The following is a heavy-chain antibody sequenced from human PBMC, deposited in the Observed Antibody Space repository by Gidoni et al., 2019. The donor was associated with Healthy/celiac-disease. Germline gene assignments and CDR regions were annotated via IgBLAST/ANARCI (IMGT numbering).Heavy chain of an antibody. V-gene: IGHV3-23*01. Sequence: VQLLDSGGGLVQPGGSLSLSCSASGFTFSSYAMSWVRQAPGKGLEWVSAISGSGGSTYYADSVKGRFTISRDNAKNTLYLQMNSLRAEDTAVYYCAKDRGYNWKQSFDYWGQGTLVTVSS. D-gene: IGHD1-20*01. CDR3: AKDRGYNWKQSFDY. J-gene: IGHJ4*02. CDR1: GFTFSSYA. CDR2: ISGSGGST.